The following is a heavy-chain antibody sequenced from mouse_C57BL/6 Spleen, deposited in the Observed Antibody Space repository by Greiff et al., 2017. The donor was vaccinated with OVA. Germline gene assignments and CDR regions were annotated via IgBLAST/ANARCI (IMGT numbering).Heavy chain of an antibody. CDR2: IYPRDGST. CDR1: GYTFTDHT. V-gene: IGHV1-78*01. Sequence: VQLQQSDAELVKPGASVKISCKVSGYTFTDHTIHWMKQRPEQGLEWIGYIYPRDGSTKYNEKFKGKATLTADKSSSTAYMQLNSLTSEDSAVYFCASGGVVVRDYYAMDYWGQGTSVTVSS. D-gene: IGHD1-1*01. CDR3: ASGGVVVRDYYAMDY. J-gene: IGHJ4*01.